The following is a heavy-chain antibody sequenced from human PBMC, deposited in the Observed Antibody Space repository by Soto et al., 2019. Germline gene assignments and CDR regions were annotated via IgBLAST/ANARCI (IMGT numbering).Heavy chain of an antibody. D-gene: IGHD1-1*01. J-gene: IGHJ4*02. V-gene: IGHV3-74*01. CDR1: GFIFSSYW. CDR3: AKDLTWNQADY. Sequence: GGSLKLSCEASGFIFSSYWMHWVRQTPGTGLVWVSRISNDGSITNYADSVKGRFTISRDNAKNTLYLQMNSLRAEDTAVYYCAKDLTWNQADYWGQGALVTVSS. CDR2: ISNDGSIT.